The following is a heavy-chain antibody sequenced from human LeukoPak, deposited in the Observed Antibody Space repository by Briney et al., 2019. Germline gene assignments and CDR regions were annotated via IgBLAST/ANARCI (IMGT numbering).Heavy chain of an antibody. CDR2: IIPIFGTA. Sequence: ASVKLSCTVSVSTFTSYAISWVRQAPGQGHEWMGGIIPIFGTANYAQKFQGRVTITADDSTSTAYMELSSLRSEDTAVYYCARDRCSSTSCYAAALLGFGESLWFDPWGQGTLVTVSS. J-gene: IGHJ5*02. V-gene: IGHV1-69*13. D-gene: IGHD2-2*01. CDR3: ARDRCSSTSCYAAALLGFGESLWFDP. CDR1: VSTFTSYA.